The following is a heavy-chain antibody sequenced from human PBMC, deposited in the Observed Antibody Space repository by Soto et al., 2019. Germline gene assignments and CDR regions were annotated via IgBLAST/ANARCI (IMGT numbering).Heavy chain of an antibody. D-gene: IGHD2-2*01. CDR3: ARGVSAAMTPYFDY. V-gene: IGHV3-30-3*01. Sequence: GGSLRLSCAASGLTFSSYAMNWVRQAPGKGLEWVAVISYDGSNKYYADSVKGRFTISRDNSKNTLYLQMNSLRAEDTVVYYCARGVSAAMTPYFDYWGQGTLVTVSS. J-gene: IGHJ4*02. CDR2: ISYDGSNK. CDR1: GLTFSSYA.